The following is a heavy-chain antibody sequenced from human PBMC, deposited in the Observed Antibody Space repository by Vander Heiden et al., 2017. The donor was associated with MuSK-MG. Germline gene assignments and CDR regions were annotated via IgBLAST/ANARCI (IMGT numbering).Heavy chain of an antibody. Sequence: EVQLVVSGGGLVKPGGSLGLSCAASGFTFSSYSMNWVRQAPGKGLEWVSSISSSSSYIYYADSVKGRVTISRDNAKNSLYLQMNSLRAEDTAVYYCARGIAAAGDYFDYWGQGTLVTVSS. V-gene: IGHV3-21*01. CDR2: ISSSSSYI. CDR3: ARGIAAAGDYFDY. D-gene: IGHD6-13*01. CDR1: GFTFSSYS. J-gene: IGHJ4*02.